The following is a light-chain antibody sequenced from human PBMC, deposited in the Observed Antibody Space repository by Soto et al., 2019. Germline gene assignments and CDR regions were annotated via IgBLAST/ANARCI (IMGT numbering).Light chain of an antibody. CDR3: SSYTTSSAPV. CDR1: NSDVGAYRY. J-gene: IGLJ1*01. CDR2: EVC. V-gene: IGLV2-14*01. Sequence: QAALTQPASVSGSPGQSITISCTGSNSDVGAYRYVSWYQQHPGKAPRLVIYEVCNRPSGVSDRFSGSKSGNTASLTISGLQAEDEADYYCSSYTTSSAPVFGAGTKITVL.